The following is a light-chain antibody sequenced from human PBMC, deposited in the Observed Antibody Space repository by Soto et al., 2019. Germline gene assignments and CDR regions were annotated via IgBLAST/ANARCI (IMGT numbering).Light chain of an antibody. CDR2: KIS. V-gene: IGKV2-30*01. CDR1: ESLAYSDENIY. J-gene: IGKJ2*01. CDR3: MQGTHSPYT. Sequence: DVVMTQSPLSLPVTLGQPASISCRYSESLAYSDENIYLNWFHHRPGQAPRRLIYKISDRDSGVPSRFSSSGANTDFTPKISRVEAEDAGVYYCMQGTHSPYTFGQGTKVEI.